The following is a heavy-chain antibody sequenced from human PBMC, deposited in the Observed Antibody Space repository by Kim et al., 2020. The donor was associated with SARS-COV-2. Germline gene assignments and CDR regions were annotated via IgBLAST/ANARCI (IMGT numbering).Heavy chain of an antibody. D-gene: IGHD3-10*01. CDR2: INHSGST. CDR3: ARGPQAPITMVRGVEYYYYYGMDV. J-gene: IGHJ6*02. V-gene: IGHV4-34*01. Sequence: SETLSLTCAVYGGSFSGYYWSWIRQPPGKGLEWIGEINHSGSTNYNPSLKSRVTISVDTSKNQFSLKLSSVTAADTAVYYCARGPQAPITMVRGVEYYYYYGMDVWGQGTTVTVSS. CDR1: GGSFSGYY.